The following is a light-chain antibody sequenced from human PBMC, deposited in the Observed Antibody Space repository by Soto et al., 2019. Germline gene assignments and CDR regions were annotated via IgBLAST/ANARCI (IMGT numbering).Light chain of an antibody. CDR1: QSVSSSR. V-gene: IGKV3-20*01. CDR2: GAS. J-gene: IGKJ4*01. Sequence: ETVLTRSPGTLSLSPWDIVTLSCRASQSVSSSRLAWYRQQPGQAPRLLIYGASSRATGIPDRFSGSGSGTDFTLSISRLEPEDLAVYYCQQYGNSLTFGGGTKVDIK. CDR3: QQYGNSLT.